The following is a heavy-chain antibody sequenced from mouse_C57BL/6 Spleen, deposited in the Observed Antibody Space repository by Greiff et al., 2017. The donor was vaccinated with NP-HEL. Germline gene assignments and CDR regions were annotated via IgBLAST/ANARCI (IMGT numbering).Heavy chain of an antibody. CDR2: INPSNGGT. D-gene: IGHD1-1*01. CDR3: AYTVVAQYAMDY. V-gene: IGHV1-53*01. CDR1: GYTFTSYW. Sequence: VQLQQSGTELVKPGASVKLSCKASGYTFTSYWMHWVKQRPGQGLEWIGNINPSNGGTNYNEKFKSKATLTVDKSSSTAYMQLSSLTSEDSAVYYCAYTVVAQYAMDYWGQGTSVTVSS. J-gene: IGHJ4*01.